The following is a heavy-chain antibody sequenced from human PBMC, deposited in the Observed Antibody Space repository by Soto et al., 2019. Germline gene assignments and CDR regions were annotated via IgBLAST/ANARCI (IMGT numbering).Heavy chain of an antibody. CDR3: FILWSDILTGRLYY. J-gene: IGHJ4*02. CDR1: GDCISSGSY. CDR2: INHRGNS. Sequence: SRTLSLTCAVSGDCISSGSYWSGVRRPPGKGMEWIGSINHRGNSHYNPSLKSRVTISVDTSKNQFSLKLSSVTAADTAVYYCFILWSDILTGRLYYWAQG. V-gene: IGHV4-38-2*01. D-gene: IGHD3-10*01.